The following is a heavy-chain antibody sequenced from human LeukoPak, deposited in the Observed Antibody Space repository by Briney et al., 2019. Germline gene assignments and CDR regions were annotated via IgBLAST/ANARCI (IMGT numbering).Heavy chain of an antibody. J-gene: IGHJ4*02. Sequence: SETLSLTCTVSNGSIKNDGYYWDWLRQPPGKGLEWIGSIYYSGSTFYRPSLRSRVTISVDTSKNQFSLNLRSVTAADTAVYYCAREDDYDFWSGYLDYWGQGTLVTVSS. CDR2: IYYSGST. V-gene: IGHV4-39*07. CDR3: AREDDYDFWSGYLDY. CDR1: NGSIKNDGYY. D-gene: IGHD3-3*01.